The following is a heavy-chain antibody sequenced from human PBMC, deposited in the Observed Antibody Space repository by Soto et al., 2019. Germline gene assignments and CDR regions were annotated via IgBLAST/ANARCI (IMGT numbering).Heavy chain of an antibody. V-gene: IGHV4-39*01. CDR3: ARLGSSGWYQGSYFDY. CDR1: GGSITRNNHY. Sequence: QLQLQESGPGLVKPSETLSLTCIVSGGSITRNNHYWGWIRQSPGKVLEWIGSILYSGSTNYNPSLKIRVTLSVETSKNQFSLKMSAVTAADTAVYYCARLGSSGWYQGSYFDYWGQGTLVTVSS. J-gene: IGHJ4*02. D-gene: IGHD6-19*01. CDR2: ILYSGST.